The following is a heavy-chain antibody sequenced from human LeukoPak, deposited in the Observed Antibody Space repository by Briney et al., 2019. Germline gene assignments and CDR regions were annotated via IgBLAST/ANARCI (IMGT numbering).Heavy chain of an antibody. CDR1: GFTFSSYE. V-gene: IGHV3-48*03. CDR3: AREMATTQGDAFDI. Sequence: PGGSLRLSCAASGFTFSSYEMNWVRQAPGKGLEWVSYISSSGSTIYYADSVKGRFTISRDNAKNSLYLQMNSLRAEDTAVYYCAREMATTQGDAFDIWGQGTMVTVSS. J-gene: IGHJ3*02. D-gene: IGHD5-24*01. CDR2: ISSSGSTI.